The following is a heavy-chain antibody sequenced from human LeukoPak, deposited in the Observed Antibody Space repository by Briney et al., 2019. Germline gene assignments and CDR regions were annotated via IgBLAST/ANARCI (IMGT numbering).Heavy chain of an antibody. Sequence: GGSLRLSCAASGFTFSNYWMHRVRQAPGKGLVWVSRINSDGSSRNYADSVKGRFTISRDNAKNTLYLQMNSLRAEDTAVYYCASASSHRIAAGGDYWGQGTLVTVSS. V-gene: IGHV3-74*01. CDR3: ASASSHRIAAGGDY. D-gene: IGHD6-13*01. J-gene: IGHJ4*02. CDR2: INSDGSSR. CDR1: GFTFSNYW.